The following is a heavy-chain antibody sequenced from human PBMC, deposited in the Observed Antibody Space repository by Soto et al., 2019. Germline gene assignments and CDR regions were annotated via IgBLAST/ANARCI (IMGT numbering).Heavy chain of an antibody. CDR3: ARRGNIGRTFDY. Sequence: PGGSLRLSCEASGFTFSDHYMDWVRQAPGKGLEWVARARDKAKRYSTEYAASVKGRFTVSRDESKKSLYLQMTSLKAEDTAVYYCARRGNIGRTFDYWGLGTLVTVSS. J-gene: IGHJ4*02. CDR1: GFTFSDHY. D-gene: IGHD3-16*01. CDR2: ARDKAKRYST. V-gene: IGHV3-72*01.